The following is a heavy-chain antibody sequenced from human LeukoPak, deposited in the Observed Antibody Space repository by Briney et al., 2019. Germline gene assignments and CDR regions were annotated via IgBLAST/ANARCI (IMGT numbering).Heavy chain of an antibody. CDR2: INPNSGST. CDR1: GYTFTGHY. V-gene: IGHV1-2*02. Sequence: ASVKVSCKASGYTFTGHYIHWVRQAPGQGLEWMGWINPNSGSTKYVQKFQGRVTMTRDTSSSTAYMELSRLRSDDTAVYYCARVWSYCSSTSCYPDAFDIWGQGTVVTVSS. CDR3: ARVWSYCSSTSCYPDAFDI. D-gene: IGHD2-2*01. J-gene: IGHJ3*02.